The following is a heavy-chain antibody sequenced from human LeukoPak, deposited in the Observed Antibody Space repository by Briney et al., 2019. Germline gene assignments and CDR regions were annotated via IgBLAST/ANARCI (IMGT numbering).Heavy chain of an antibody. V-gene: IGHV3-33*01. Sequence: HPGGSLRLSCAASGFTFSSYGMPWVRQAPGKGLEWVAVIWYDGSNKYYADSVKGRFTISRDNSKNTLYLQMNSLRAEDTAVYYCARDRGWRYIDYWGQGTLVTVSS. D-gene: IGHD3-16*02. CDR3: ARDRGWRYIDY. CDR2: IWYDGSNK. CDR1: GFTFSSYG. J-gene: IGHJ4*02.